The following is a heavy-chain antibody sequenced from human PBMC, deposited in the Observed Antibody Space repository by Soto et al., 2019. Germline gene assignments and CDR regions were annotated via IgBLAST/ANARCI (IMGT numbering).Heavy chain of an antibody. D-gene: IGHD6-19*01. CDR2: TYYRSKWYN. Sequence: SETLSLTCAISGDSVSSNSAAWNWIRQSPSRGLEWLGRTYYRSKWYNDYAVSVKSRITINPDTSKNQFSLQLNSVTPEDTAVYYCARELLGSGWHGNWFDPWGQGTLVTVSS. V-gene: IGHV6-1*01. CDR1: GDSVSSNSAA. J-gene: IGHJ5*02. CDR3: ARELLGSGWHGNWFDP.